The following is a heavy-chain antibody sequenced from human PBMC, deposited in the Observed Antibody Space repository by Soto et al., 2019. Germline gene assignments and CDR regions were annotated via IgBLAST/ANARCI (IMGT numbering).Heavy chain of an antibody. Sequence: QVQLVQSGAEVKKPGSSVKVSCKASGGTFSTSLISWVRQAPGQGLEWMGGIIPIFGKPNYAQKFQGRVTITADESTSTVYMELNSLRSEDTAMYYCARGYTDYDDDSYDFDSWGQGTQVTVSS. J-gene: IGHJ4*02. V-gene: IGHV1-69*01. CDR2: IIPIFGKP. CDR3: ARGYTDYDDDSYDFDS. CDR1: GGTFSTSL. D-gene: IGHD3-22*01.